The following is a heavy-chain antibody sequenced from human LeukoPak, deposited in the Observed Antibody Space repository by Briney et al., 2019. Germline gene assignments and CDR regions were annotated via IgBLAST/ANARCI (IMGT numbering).Heavy chain of an antibody. J-gene: IGHJ4*02. CDR1: GGTFSCYA. Sequence: SVKVSCKASGGTFSCYAISLVRQAPGQRLEWMGGIIPIFGTANYAQKFQGRVTITTDESTSTAYMELRSLRSEDTAVYYCARYSTGCFDYWGERTVVTVSS. D-gene: IGHD6-19*01. V-gene: IGHV1-69*05. CDR2: IIPIFGTA. CDR3: ARYSTGCFDY.